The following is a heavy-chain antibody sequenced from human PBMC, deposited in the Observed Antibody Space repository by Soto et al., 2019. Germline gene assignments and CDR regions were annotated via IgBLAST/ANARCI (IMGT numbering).Heavy chain of an antibody. CDR3: AASRYCSSTSCYTSDDAFDI. D-gene: IGHD2-2*02. J-gene: IGHJ3*02. Sequence: QMQLVQSGPEVKKPGTSVKVSCKASGFTFTSSAVQWVRQARGQRLEWIGWIVVGSGNTNYAQKFQERVTITRDMSTSTAYMELSSLRSEDKAVYYCAASRYCSSTSCYTSDDAFDIWGQGTMVTVSS. CDR1: GFTFTSSA. V-gene: IGHV1-58*01. CDR2: IVVGSGNT.